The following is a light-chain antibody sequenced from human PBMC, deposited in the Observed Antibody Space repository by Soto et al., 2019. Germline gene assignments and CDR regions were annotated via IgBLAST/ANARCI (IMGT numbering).Light chain of an antibody. CDR1: QSVSSN. Sequence: EIVLTQSPATLSLSPGERATLSCRASQSVSSNLAWYQQKPGQAPRLLIYDASNRATGIPARLSGSGSGTDFSLIISSLEPEDFAVYYCQRGDTFGQGTRLEIK. J-gene: IGKJ5*01. CDR2: DAS. V-gene: IGKV3-11*01. CDR3: QRGDT.